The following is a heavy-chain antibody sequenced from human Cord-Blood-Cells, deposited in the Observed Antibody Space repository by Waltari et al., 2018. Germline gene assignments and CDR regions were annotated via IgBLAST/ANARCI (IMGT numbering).Heavy chain of an antibody. V-gene: IGHV1-2*02. CDR3: ARSGVVVPAAILAFDI. Sequence: QVQLVQSGAEVKKPGASVKVSCKASGYTFTGYYMHWVRQAPGQGLEWMGCINPNSGGTNSAQKFQGRVTMTRDTYISTAYMELSSLRSDDTAVYYCARSGVVVPAAILAFDIWGQGTMVTVSS. D-gene: IGHD2-2*02. CDR1: GYTFTGYY. J-gene: IGHJ3*02. CDR2: INPNSGGT.